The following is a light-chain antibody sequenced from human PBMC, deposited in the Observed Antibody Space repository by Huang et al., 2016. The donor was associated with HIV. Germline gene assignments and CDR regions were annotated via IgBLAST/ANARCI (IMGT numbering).Light chain of an antibody. V-gene: IGKV3-20*01. Sequence: DIVLTQSPGTLSLSPRERASLSCRASQNITNNFLPWYQQRSGQTPRLLIYGESNRAMAIPVRCSGSGSGTDFTLIISRLEPQDSAVYYCQQYLSSPLTFGGGTNVEIK. CDR3: QQYLSSPLT. CDR1: QNITNNF. CDR2: GES. J-gene: IGKJ4*01.